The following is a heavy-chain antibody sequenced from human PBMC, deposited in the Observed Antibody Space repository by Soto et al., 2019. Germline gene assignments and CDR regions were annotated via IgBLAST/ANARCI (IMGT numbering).Heavy chain of an antibody. CDR3: ARDRIAGSKYYYGMDV. CDR2: IIPIFGTE. V-gene: IGHV1-69*01. Sequence: QVQLVQSGAEVKKPGSSVSVSCKASGGTFSSYAISWVRQAPGQGLEWMGGIIPIFGTENYAQKFQGRVTMTADESTSTAYMELRSLRSEDTAVYSCARDRIAGSKYYYGMDVWGQGTTVTVSS. D-gene: IGHD6-13*01. CDR1: GGTFSSYA. J-gene: IGHJ6*02.